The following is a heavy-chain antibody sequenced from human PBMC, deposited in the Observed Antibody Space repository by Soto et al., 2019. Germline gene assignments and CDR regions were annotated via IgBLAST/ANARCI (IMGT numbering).Heavy chain of an antibody. CDR3: AGNYYDSSGYGSPKPYYYYGMDV. D-gene: IGHD3-22*01. Sequence: PSETLSLTCTVSGGSISSYYWSWIRQPPGKGLEWIGSIYYSGSTYYNPSLKSRVTISVDTSKNQFSLKLSSVTAADTAVYYCAGNYYDSSGYGSPKPYYYYGMDVWGQGTTVTVSS. CDR2: IYYSGST. CDR1: GGSISSYY. V-gene: IGHV4-59*05. J-gene: IGHJ6*02.